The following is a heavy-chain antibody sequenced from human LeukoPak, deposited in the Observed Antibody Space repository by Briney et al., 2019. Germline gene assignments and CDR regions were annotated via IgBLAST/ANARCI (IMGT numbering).Heavy chain of an antibody. V-gene: IGHV3-48*02. Sequence: GGSLRLSCAASGFTFSSYAMSWVRQAPGKGLEWVSYISSTSITKNYEDSVKGRFTISRDSAKNSLFLQMNSLRDEDTAVYYCARGMEGSRWYVDYWGQGTLVTASA. CDR1: GFTFSSYA. CDR3: ARGMEGSRWYVDY. D-gene: IGHD6-19*01. CDR2: ISSTSITK. J-gene: IGHJ4*02.